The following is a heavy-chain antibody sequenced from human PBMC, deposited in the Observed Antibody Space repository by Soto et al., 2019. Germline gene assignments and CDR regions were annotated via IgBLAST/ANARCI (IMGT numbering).Heavy chain of an antibody. CDR3: ARNGTYSSSLSQYSGMDV. Sequence: QVQLVQSGAEVKEPGSSVRVSCKASGGTFDNFIMNWVRQTPGRGLEWMGGNVPMLGTPTYAEKFKGRVTISATGSTSTMYMEVTSLRSEDTAIYYCARNGTYSSSLSQYSGMDVWGQGTTVTVSS. V-gene: IGHV1-69*01. J-gene: IGHJ6*02. CDR2: NVPMLGTP. CDR1: GGTFDNFI. D-gene: IGHD1-26*01.